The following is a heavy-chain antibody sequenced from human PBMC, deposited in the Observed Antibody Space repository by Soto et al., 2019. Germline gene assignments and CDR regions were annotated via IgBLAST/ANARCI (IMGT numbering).Heavy chain of an antibody. V-gene: IGHV1-18*04. CDR1: CYNFTSYG. CDR2: ISAYNGNT. D-gene: IGHD2-2*01. J-gene: IGHJ5*02. CDR3: ARAVVVPAAMFWVANWFDP. Sequence: SEKVSSKASCYNFTSYGIRWVRKAPGQGLEWTRWISAYNGNTNYAQNLQGRVTMTTDTSTSTAYMELRSLRSDDTAVYYCARAVVVPAAMFWVANWFDPWGQGTLVTVSS.